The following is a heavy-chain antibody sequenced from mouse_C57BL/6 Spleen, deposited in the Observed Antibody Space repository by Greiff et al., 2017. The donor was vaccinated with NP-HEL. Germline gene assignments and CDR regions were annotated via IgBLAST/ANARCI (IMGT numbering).Heavy chain of an antibody. J-gene: IGHJ2*01. CDR3: ARSGSRYFDY. Sequence: LVESGAELARPGASVKLSCKASGYTFTSYGISWVKQRTGQGLEWIGEIYPRSGNTYYNEKFKGKATLTADKSSSTAYMELRSLTSEDSAVYFCARSGSRYFDYWGQGTTLTVSS. CDR2: IYPRSGNT. CDR1: GYTFTSYG. D-gene: IGHD3-1*01. V-gene: IGHV1-81*01.